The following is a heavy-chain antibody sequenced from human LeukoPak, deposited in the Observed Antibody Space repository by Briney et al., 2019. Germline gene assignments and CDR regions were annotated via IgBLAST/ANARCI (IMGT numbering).Heavy chain of an antibody. CDR2: MNPNSGNT. Sequence: ASMKVSCEASGYTFANFDINWVRQATGQGLEWMGWMNPNSGNTGYAPKFQGRVTMTKNTSITTAYMELKSLTSEDTAVYYCARGQGSHGQQLGDYWGQGTLVTVSS. CDR3: ARGQGSHGQQLGDY. D-gene: IGHD6-13*01. V-gene: IGHV1-8*01. CDR1: GYTFANFD. J-gene: IGHJ4*02.